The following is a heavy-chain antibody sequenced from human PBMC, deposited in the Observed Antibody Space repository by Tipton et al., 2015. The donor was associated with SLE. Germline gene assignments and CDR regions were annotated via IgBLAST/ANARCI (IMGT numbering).Heavy chain of an antibody. V-gene: IGHV4-59*01. D-gene: IGHD1-26*01. Sequence: TLSLTCTVSGGSISSYYWSWIRQPPGKGLEWIGYIYYSGSTNYNPSLKSRVTISVDTSKNQFSLKLSSVTAADPAVYYCARDRGGSYSDAFDIWGQGTMVTVSS. J-gene: IGHJ3*02. CDR3: ARDRGGSYSDAFDI. CDR2: IYYSGST. CDR1: GGSISSYY.